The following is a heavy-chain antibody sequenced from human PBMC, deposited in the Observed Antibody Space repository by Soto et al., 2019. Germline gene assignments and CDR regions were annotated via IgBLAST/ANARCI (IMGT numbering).Heavy chain of an antibody. CDR2: IKQDGSEK. CDR1: GFTFSSYW. V-gene: IGHV3-7*01. J-gene: IGHJ6*02. Sequence: GESLKISCAASGFTFSSYWMSWVRQAPGKGLEWVANIKQDGSEKYYVDSVKGRFTISRDNAKNSLYLQMNSLRAEDTAVYYCARVPILTGTPWGYYYYGMDVWGQGTTVTVPS. CDR3: ARVPILTGTPWGYYYYGMDV. D-gene: IGHD3-9*01.